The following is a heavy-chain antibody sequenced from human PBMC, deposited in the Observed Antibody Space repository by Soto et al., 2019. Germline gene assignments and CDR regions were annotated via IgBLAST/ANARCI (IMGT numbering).Heavy chain of an antibody. J-gene: IGHJ5*02. CDR1: GYTFTSYD. D-gene: IGHD6-13*01. CDR3: ATERAASGSNWFDP. Sequence: QVQLVQSGAEVKKPGASVKVSCKASGYTFTSYDINWVRQATGQGLEWMGWMNPNSGNTGYAQNCQGRVTMTRNTSISTAYMELSSLRSEDTAVYYCATERAASGSNWFDPWGQGTLVTVSS. CDR2: MNPNSGNT. V-gene: IGHV1-8*01.